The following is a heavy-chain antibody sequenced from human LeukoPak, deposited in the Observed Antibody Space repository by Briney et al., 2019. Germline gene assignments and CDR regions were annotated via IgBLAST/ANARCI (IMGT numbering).Heavy chain of an antibody. CDR1: GFTFTDYI. CDR2: ISYDGTIE. D-gene: IGHD6-13*01. Sequence: PGGSLRLSCVASGFTFTDYIMHWVRQAPGKGLEWETVISYDGTIEYYADSVKGRFTISKDNSKNRLYLQMNSLRTEDTAVYFCARGGQQMSDAMDVWGQGTTVTVSS. J-gene: IGHJ6*02. CDR3: ARGGQQMSDAMDV. V-gene: IGHV3-30-3*01.